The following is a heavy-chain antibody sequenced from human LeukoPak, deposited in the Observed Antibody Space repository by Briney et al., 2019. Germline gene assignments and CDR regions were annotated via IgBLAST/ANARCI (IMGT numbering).Heavy chain of an antibody. CDR2: ISGSGGST. J-gene: IGHJ4*02. CDR1: GFTSSSYA. V-gene: IGHV3-23*01. CDR3: AKELYSSGWYGLDY. Sequence: GGSLRLSCAASGFTSSSYAMSWVRQAPGKGLEWVSAISGSGGSTYYADSVKGRFTISRDNSKNTLYLQMNSLRAEDTAVYYCAKELYSSGWYGLDYWGQGTLVTVSS. D-gene: IGHD6-19*01.